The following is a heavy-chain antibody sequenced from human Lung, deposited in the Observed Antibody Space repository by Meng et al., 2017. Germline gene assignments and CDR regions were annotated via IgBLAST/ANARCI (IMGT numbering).Heavy chain of an antibody. CDR3: QWLSTHPAYQ. V-gene: IGHV3-15*02. Sequence: VESGGAVGEPGGTLRFIYASSGFTFSKARWGWGRPGQGKGLNWVGRIKSKTDGETADYAAPVKCRFAISRDDFQNTLYLQMYSLKTEYTAVYYCQWLSTHPAYQWGQGTLVTVSS. J-gene: IGHJ1*01. CDR2: IKSKTDGETA. CDR1: GFTFSKAR. D-gene: IGHD3-22*01.